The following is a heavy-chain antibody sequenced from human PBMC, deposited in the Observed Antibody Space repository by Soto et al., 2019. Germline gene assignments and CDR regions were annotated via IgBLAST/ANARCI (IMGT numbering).Heavy chain of an antibody. CDR3: AREHSSGGTNY. V-gene: IGHV1-69*04. CDR1: GYTFTSHG. CDR2: IIPILGIA. Sequence: ASVKVSCKASGYTFTSHGITWVRQAPGQGLEWMGRIIPILGIANYAQKFQGRVTITADKSTSTAYMELSSLRSEHTAVLYCAREHSSGGTNYWG. D-gene: IGHD6-19*01. J-gene: IGHJ4*01.